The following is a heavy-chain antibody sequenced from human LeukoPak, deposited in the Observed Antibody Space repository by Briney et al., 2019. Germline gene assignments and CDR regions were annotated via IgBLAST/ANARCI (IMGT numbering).Heavy chain of an antibody. CDR1: GGSFSGYY. Sequence: SETLSLTCAVYGGSFSGYYWSWIRQPPGKGLEWIGEIYHSGSTNYNPSLKSRVTISVDKSKNQFSLKLSSVTAADTAVYYCARDAPCTNGVCSLLFWGQGTLVTVSS. CDR3: ARDAPCTNGVCSLLF. J-gene: IGHJ4*02. CDR2: IYHSGST. D-gene: IGHD2-8*01. V-gene: IGHV4-34*01.